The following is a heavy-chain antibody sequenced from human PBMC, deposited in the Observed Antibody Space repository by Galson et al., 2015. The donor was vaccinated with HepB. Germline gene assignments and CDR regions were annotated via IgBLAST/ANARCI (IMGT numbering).Heavy chain of an antibody. CDR3: AKDPDYDFYSEKSTTFDY. Sequence: SLRLSCAASGFPFDTYAMSWVRQTPGKGLEWVSSISDAGHNTYYADAVRGRFTISRDNSKNTVYLQMISLRDVDTAMYYCAKDPDYDFYSEKSTTFDYWGRGTLVTVSS. J-gene: IGHJ4*02. CDR2: ISDAGHNT. D-gene: IGHD3-3*01. CDR1: GFPFDTYA. V-gene: IGHV3-23*01.